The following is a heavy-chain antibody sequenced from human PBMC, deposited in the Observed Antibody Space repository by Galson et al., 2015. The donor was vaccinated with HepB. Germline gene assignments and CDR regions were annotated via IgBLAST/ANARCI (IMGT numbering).Heavy chain of an antibody. D-gene: IGHD3-10*01. V-gene: IGHV3-15*01. CDR2: IKSKTDGGTT. CDR3: TSREDGSGNWDI. J-gene: IGHJ3*02. CDR1: GFTFSNAW. Sequence: SLRLSCAASGFTFSNAWMSWGRQAPGKGLEWVGRIKSKTDGGTTDYAAPVKGRFTISRDDSKNTLYLQMNSLKTEDTAVYYCTSREDGSGNWDIWGQGTMVTVSS.